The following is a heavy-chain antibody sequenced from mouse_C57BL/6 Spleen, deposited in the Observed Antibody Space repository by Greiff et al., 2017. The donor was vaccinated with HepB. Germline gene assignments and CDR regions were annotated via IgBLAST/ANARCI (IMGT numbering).Heavy chain of an antibody. D-gene: IGHD1-1*01. Sequence: LVESGAELVRPGASVTLSCKASGYTFTDYEMHWVKQTPVHGLEWIGAIDPETGGTAYNQKFKGKAILTADKSSSTAYMELRSLTSEDSAVYYCTRSHYGLAYWGQGTLVTVSA. CDR2: IDPETGGT. CDR1: GYTFTDYE. V-gene: IGHV1-15*01. CDR3: TRSHYGLAY. J-gene: IGHJ3*01.